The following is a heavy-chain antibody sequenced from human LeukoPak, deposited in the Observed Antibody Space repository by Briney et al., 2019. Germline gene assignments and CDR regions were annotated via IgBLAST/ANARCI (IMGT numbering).Heavy chain of an antibody. D-gene: IGHD2-21*01. V-gene: IGHV4-59*01. CDR2: IYYSGST. CDR3: ARGFALFDP. J-gene: IGHJ5*02. Sequence: SETLSLTCTVSGGSISSYYWSWIRQPPGKGLEWIGYIYYSGSTNFNPSLKSRVTISVDTSKNQFSLKLSSVTAADTALYYCARGFALFDPWGQGTLVTVSS. CDR1: GGSISSYY.